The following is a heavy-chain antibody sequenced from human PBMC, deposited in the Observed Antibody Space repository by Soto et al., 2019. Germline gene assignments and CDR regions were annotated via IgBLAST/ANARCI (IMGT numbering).Heavy chain of an antibody. CDR3: AKETDTAIFRPRYFDY. J-gene: IGHJ4*02. Sequence: EVQLLESGGGLVQPGGSLRLSCAASGFTFSSYAMNWVRQAPGKGLEWVSSISGSGGGTYYADSVKDRFTISRDNSKNTLYLQMNSLRAEDTAVYYCAKETDTAIFRPRYFDYWGQGTLVSVSS. V-gene: IGHV3-23*01. CDR2: ISGSGGGT. D-gene: IGHD5-18*01. CDR1: GFTFSSYA.